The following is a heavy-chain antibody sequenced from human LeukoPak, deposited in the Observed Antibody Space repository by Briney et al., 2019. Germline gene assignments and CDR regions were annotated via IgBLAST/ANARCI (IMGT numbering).Heavy chain of an antibody. CDR1: GGTFSSYA. CDR2: IIPIFGTA. D-gene: IGHD5-12*01. J-gene: IGHJ3*02. V-gene: IGHV1-69*13. Sequence: SVKVSCKASGGTFSSYAISWVRQAPGQGLEWMGGIIPIFGTANYAQKFQGRVTITADESTSTAYMELSSLRSEDTAVYYCARERARYSPHAFDIWGQGTMVTVSS. CDR3: ARERARYSPHAFDI.